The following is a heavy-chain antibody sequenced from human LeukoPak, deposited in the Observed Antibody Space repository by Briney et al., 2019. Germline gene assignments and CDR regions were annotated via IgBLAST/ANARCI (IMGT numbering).Heavy chain of an antibody. D-gene: IGHD6-19*01. CDR3: ARSVEQWLVPFDY. CDR1: GYSFTSYW. Sequence: GASLQISCKGSGYSFTSYWIGWVRPLPGKGLEWMGIIYPGDSDTRYSPSFQGQVTISADKSISTAYLQWSSLKASDTAMYYCARSVEQWLVPFDYWGQGTLVTVSS. CDR2: IYPGDSDT. J-gene: IGHJ4*02. V-gene: IGHV5-51*01.